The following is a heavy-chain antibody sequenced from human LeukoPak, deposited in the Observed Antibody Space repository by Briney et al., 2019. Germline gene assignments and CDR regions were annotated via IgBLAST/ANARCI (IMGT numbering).Heavy chain of an antibody. CDR1: GFTFSSYG. V-gene: IGHV3-30*18. D-gene: IGHD2-15*01. CDR2: ISYDGSNK. Sequence: GGSLRLSCAASGFTFSSYGMHWDRQAPGKGLEWVAVISYDGSNKYYADSVKGRFTISRDNSKNTLYLQMNSLRAEDTAVYYCAKDYSFDYWGQGTLVTVSS. CDR3: AKDYSFDY. J-gene: IGHJ4*02.